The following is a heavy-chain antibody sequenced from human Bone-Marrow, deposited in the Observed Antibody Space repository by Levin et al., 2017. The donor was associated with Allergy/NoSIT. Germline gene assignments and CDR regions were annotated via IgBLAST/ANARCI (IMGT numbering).Heavy chain of an antibody. J-gene: IGHJ6*03. D-gene: IGHD3-10*01. CDR1: GGSISSGSYY. CDR2: IYTSGST. CDR3: ARDRRVTMVRGVIIHSYYYYYYMDV. Sequence: SQTLSLTCTVSGGSISSGSYYWSWIRQPAGKGLEWIGRIYTSGSTNYNPSLKSRVTISVDTSKNQFSLKLSSVTAADTAVYYCARDRRVTMVRGVIIHSYYYYYYMDVWGKGTTVTVSS. V-gene: IGHV4-61*02.